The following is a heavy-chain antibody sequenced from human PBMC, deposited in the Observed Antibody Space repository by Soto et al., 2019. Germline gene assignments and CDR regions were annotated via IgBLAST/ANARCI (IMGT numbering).Heavy chain of an antibody. CDR3: AREWSTSGDLDY. D-gene: IGHD3-10*01. CDR2: ISYDGSIK. CDR1: RFTFSSHS. Sequence: QVQLVESGGGVVQPGRSLRLSCAASRFTFSSHSLQWVRQAPGKGLEWVAVISYDGSIKYYADSVKGRFTISRDNSKNTAYLQMNSLRAEDTAVFYCAREWSTSGDLDYWGQGTLVIVSS. J-gene: IGHJ4*02. V-gene: IGHV3-30-3*01.